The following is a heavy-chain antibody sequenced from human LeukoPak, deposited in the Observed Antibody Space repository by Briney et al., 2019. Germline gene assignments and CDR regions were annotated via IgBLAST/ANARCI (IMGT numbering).Heavy chain of an antibody. J-gene: IGHJ4*02. V-gene: IGHV3-23*01. Sequence: GGSLRLSCAASGFSFSSHVMHWVRPAPGKGLEWVSGISGSGGDTYYADSVKGRFTISRDNSTNTLNLQMNRLRDEDTALYYCAKDQNYESSRYYGGFDCWGQGTLVTVSS. CDR1: GFSFSSHV. CDR3: AKDQNYESSRYYGGFDC. CDR2: ISGSGGDT. D-gene: IGHD3-22*01.